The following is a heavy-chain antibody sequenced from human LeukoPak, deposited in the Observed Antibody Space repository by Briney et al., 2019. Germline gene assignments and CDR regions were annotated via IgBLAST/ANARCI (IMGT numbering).Heavy chain of an antibody. V-gene: IGHV4-34*01. CDR3: ARVGKGPLPDTT. CDR2: INHSGST. CDR1: GFTFSNFA. J-gene: IGHJ5*02. Sequence: GSLRLSCAASGFTFSNFAMSWIRQPPGKGLEWIGEINHSGSTNYNPSLKSRVTISVDTSKNQFSLKLSSVTAADTAVYYCARVGKGPLPDTTWGQGTLVTVSS.